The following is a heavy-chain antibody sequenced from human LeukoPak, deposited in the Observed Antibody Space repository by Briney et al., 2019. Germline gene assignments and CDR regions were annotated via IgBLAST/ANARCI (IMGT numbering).Heavy chain of an antibody. CDR1: GGTFSSYA. CDR3: ARAMNTAMVKGGDY. J-gene: IGHJ4*02. Sequence: SVKVSCKASGGTFSSYAISWVRQAPGQGLEWMGRIIPIFGIANYAQKFQGRVTITADKSTSTAYMELSSLRSEDTAVYYCARAMNTAMVKGGDYWGQGTLVTVSS. CDR2: IIPIFGIA. V-gene: IGHV1-69*04. D-gene: IGHD5-18*01.